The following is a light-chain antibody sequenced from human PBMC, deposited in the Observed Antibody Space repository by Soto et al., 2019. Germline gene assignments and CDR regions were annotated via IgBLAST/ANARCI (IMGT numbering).Light chain of an antibody. Sequence: DIVLTQSPGTLSLSPGERANLSCRASQTVSSSSLAWYQQKPGQAPRLLIFGASTRAAGFPDRFSGSGSGTDFTLTISRLEPEDFAVYYCQQYGSSPRTFGQGTKVEIK. CDR2: GAS. J-gene: IGKJ1*01. CDR3: QQYGSSPRT. V-gene: IGKV3-20*01. CDR1: QTVSSSS.